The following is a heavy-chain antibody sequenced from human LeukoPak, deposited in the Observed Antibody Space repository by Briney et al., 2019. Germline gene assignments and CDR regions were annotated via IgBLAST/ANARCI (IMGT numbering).Heavy chain of an antibody. D-gene: IGHD1-14*01. V-gene: IGHV3-30*18. CDR3: AKERYMLDY. CDR2: VSHDGSKK. J-gene: IGHJ4*02. Sequence: GGSLRLSCAASGFNFNNYWMSWLRQAPGKGLEWVALVSHDGSKKYCADSVKGRFTISRDNPKNTLYLQMDSLRPEDTAVYFCAKERYMLDYWGQGTLVTVSS. CDR1: GFNFNNYW.